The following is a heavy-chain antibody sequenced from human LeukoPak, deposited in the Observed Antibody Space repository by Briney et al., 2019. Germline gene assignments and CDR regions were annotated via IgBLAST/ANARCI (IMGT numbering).Heavy chain of an antibody. CDR2: IYYSGST. CDR1: GGSISSSSYY. J-gene: IGHJ1*01. CDR3: ARGRIQLWQH. D-gene: IGHD5-18*01. V-gene: IGHV4-39*07. Sequence: SETLSLTCTVSGGSISSSSYYWGWIRQPPGKGLEWIGSIYYSGSTYYNPSLKSRVTISVDTSKNQFSLKLSSVTAADTAVYYCARGRIQLWQHWGQGTLVTVSS.